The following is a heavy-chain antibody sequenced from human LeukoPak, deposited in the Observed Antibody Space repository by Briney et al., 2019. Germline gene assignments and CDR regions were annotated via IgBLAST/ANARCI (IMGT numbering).Heavy chain of an antibody. V-gene: IGHV1-18*01. CDR1: GYTFTSYG. J-gene: IGHJ4*02. CDR3: ARGEYSSGWYSVGIDY. Sequence: ASVKVSCKASGYTFTSYGISWVRQAPGQGLEWMGWISAYNGNTNYAQKLQGRVTMTTDTSTSTAYMELRSLRSDDTAVYYCARGEYSSGWYSVGIDYWGQGTLVTVSS. D-gene: IGHD6-19*01. CDR2: ISAYNGNT.